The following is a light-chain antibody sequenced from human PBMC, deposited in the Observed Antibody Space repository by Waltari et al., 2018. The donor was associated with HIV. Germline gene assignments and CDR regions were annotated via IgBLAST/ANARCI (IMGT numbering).Light chain of an antibody. Sequence: SVLTQPPSASGTPWQRATMSCSGSTSNVGSDYVHCCQQLPGTAPNLLIYRNNRRPSGVPDRFSGSKSGTSASLAISGLRSEDEADYYCAAWDDNLRGRSFVFATGTKVIVL. CDR3: AAWDDNLRGRSFV. V-gene: IGLV1-47*01. J-gene: IGLJ1*01. CDR2: RNN. CDR1: TSNVGSDY.